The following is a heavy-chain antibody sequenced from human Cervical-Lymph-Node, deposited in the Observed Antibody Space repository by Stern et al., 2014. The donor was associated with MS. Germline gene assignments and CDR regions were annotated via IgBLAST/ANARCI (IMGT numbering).Heavy chain of an antibody. J-gene: IGHJ4*02. V-gene: IGHV5-51*01. D-gene: IGHD2-21*01. Sequence: EVQLVESGAEVKQPGESLKISCKGSGYSFSSHWIAWVRQTSGKGLECMGIVNPVDSDARYYPSFRGQVTISADTSTSTAYLHWNSLRASDTALYYCARQRTPRVVVSPTDYWGQGTLVTVSS. CDR3: ARQRTPRVVVSPTDY. CDR1: GYSFSSHW. CDR2: VNPVDSDA.